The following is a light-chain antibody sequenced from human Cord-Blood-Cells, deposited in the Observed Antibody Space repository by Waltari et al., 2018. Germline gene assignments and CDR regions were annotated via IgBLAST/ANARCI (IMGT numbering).Light chain of an antibody. Sequence: QSALTQPASVSASPGQSITIPCTGTTSDVGSYTLVSWYQQHPGKAPKLMIYEGSKRPSGVSNRFSGSKSGNTASLTISGLQAEDEADYYCCSYAGSSTSVFGGGTKLTVL. CDR3: CSYAGSSTSV. CDR2: EGS. CDR1: TSDVGSYTL. J-gene: IGLJ3*02. V-gene: IGLV2-23*01.